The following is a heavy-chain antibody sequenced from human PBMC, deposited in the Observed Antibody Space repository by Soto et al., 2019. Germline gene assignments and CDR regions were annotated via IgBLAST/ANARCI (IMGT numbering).Heavy chain of an antibody. CDR3: ASSLTTVTIGGWFDP. V-gene: IGHV4-30-2*01. CDR2: IYHSGST. CDR1: GGSISSGGYS. J-gene: IGHJ5*02. D-gene: IGHD4-17*01. Sequence: PSETLSLTCAVSGGSISSGGYSWSWIRQPPGKGLEWIGYIYHSGSTYYNPSLKSRVTISVDRSKNQFSLKLSSVTAADTAVYYCASSLTTVTIGGWFDPWGQGTLVTVS.